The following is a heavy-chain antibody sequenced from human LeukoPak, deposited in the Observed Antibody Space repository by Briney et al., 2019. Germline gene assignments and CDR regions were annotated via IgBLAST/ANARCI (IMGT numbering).Heavy chain of an antibody. J-gene: IGHJ4*02. CDR1: GYTFTGYY. CDR3: ARTDYGSIPYY. D-gene: IGHD3-10*01. V-gene: IGHV1-2*02. Sequence: EASVKVSCKASGYTFTGYYMHWVRQAPGQGLEWMGWINPNSGGTNYAQKFQGRVTMTRDTSISTAYMELSRLKSDDTAVYYCARTDYGSIPYYWGQGTLVTVSS. CDR2: INPNSGGT.